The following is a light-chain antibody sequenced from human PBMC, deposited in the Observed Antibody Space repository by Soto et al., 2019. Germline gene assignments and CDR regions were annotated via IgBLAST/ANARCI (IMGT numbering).Light chain of an antibody. CDR3: QPSYSTLLP. J-gene: IGKJ4*01. CDR2: AAS. Sequence: DIQMTQSPSSLSASVGDRVTITCRASQSISSYLNWYQQKPGTAPKLLIYAASSLQSGVPSRFSGSGSGTDFTLTISSLQPEDFATYYCQPSYSTLLPFGGGTKVEIK. CDR1: QSISSY. V-gene: IGKV1-39*01.